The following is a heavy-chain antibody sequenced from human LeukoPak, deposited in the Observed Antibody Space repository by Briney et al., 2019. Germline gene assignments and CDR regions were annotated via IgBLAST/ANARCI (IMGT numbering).Heavy chain of an antibody. Sequence: PGGSLRLSCAASGFTFDDYAMHWVRQAPGKGLEWVSGISWNSGSIGYADPVKGRFTISRDNAKNSLYLQMNSLRAEDTAVYYCARAYQLPSTFDYWGQGTLVTVSS. CDR2: ISWNSGSI. CDR3: ARAYQLPSTFDY. J-gene: IGHJ4*02. V-gene: IGHV3-9*01. CDR1: GFTFDDYA. D-gene: IGHD2-2*01.